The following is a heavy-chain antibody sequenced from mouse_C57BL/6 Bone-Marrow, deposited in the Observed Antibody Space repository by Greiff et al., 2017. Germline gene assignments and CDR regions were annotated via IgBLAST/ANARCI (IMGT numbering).Heavy chain of an antibody. J-gene: IGHJ4*01. CDR2: IDPSDSYT. CDR3: ARPDYYGPMDY. D-gene: IGHD1-2*01. CDR1: GYTFTSYW. V-gene: IGHV1-50*01. Sequence: QVQLQQPGAELVKPGASVKLSCKASGYTFTSYWMQWVKQRPGQGLELIGEIDPSDSYTNYNQKFKGKATLTVDTSSSTAYMQLSSLTSEDSAVYYCARPDYYGPMDYWGQGTSVTVSS.